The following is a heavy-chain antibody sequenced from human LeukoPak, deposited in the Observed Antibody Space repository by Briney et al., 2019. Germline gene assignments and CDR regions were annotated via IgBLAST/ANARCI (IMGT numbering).Heavy chain of an antibody. J-gene: IGHJ4*02. CDR1: GFTFSSYA. CDR3: AKETAAAGKTTGNY. V-gene: IGHV3-23*01. Sequence: GGSLRLSCAASGFTFSSYAMSWVRQAPGKGLEWVSAISGSGGSTYYADSVKGWFTISRDNSKNTLYLQMNSLRAEDTAVYYCAKETAAAGKTTGNYWGQGTLVTVSS. CDR2: ISGSGGST. D-gene: IGHD6-13*01.